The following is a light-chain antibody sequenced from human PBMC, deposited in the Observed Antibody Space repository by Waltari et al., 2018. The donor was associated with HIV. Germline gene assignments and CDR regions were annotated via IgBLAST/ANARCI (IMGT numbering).Light chain of an antibody. CDR1: SSHIGSNT. CDR2: SNN. Sequence: QSVLTPPPSASGTPGQRVTISCSGSSSHIGSNTVNWYQQLPGTAPKLLIYSNNQRPSGVPDRFSGSKSGTSASLAISGLQSEDEADYYCAAWDGSLNGHVVFGGGTKLTVL. CDR3: AAWDGSLNGHVV. V-gene: IGLV1-44*01. J-gene: IGLJ2*01.